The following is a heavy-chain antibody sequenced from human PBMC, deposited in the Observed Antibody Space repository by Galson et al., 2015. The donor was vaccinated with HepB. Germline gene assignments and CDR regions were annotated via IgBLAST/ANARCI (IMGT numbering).Heavy chain of an antibody. CDR2: IYHSGST. CDR3: ARALDYGELGWFDP. D-gene: IGHD4-17*01. CDR1: GGSISSGGYS. Sequence: TLSLTCAVSGGSISSGGYSWSWIRQPPGKGLEWIGYIYHSGSTYYNPSLKSRVTISVDRSKNQFSLKLSSVTAADTAVYYCARALDYGELGWFDPWGQGTLVTVSS. V-gene: IGHV4-30-2*01. J-gene: IGHJ5*02.